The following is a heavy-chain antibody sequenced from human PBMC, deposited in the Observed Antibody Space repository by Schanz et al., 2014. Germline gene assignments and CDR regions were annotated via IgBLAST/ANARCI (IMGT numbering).Heavy chain of an antibody. Sequence: QVQLVQSGAEVKKPGASVKLSCEASGYTFTSYFLHWVRQAPGQGPEWMGIIHPSGGRTNYAQQCLGRLTMTRDKSTNTVYMNSSSLTSADTAVYYCARGFLASGGKTFDCWGQGTLVTVSS. CDR2: IHPSGGRT. CDR1: GYTFTSYF. D-gene: IGHD1-26*01. CDR3: ARGFLASGGKTFDC. J-gene: IGHJ4*02. V-gene: IGHV1-46*01.